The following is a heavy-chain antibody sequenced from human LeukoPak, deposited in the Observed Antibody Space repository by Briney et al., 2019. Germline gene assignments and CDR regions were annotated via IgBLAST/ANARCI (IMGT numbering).Heavy chain of an antibody. CDR1: GFTFSNAW. CDR2: IKSKTDGGTT. J-gene: IGHJ4*02. Sequence: GGSLRLSCAASGFTFSNAWMSWVRQAPGKGLEWVGRIKSKTDGGTTDYAAPVKGRFTISRDNSKNTLYLQMNSLRAEDTAVYYCAKALHSSSWYRGTSVDYWGQGTLVTVSS. D-gene: IGHD6-13*01. V-gene: IGHV3-15*01. CDR3: AKALHSSSWYRGTSVDY.